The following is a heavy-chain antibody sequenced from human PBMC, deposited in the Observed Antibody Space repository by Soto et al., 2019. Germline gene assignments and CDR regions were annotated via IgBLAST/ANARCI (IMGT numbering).Heavy chain of an antibody. V-gene: IGHV3-33*01. J-gene: IGHJ6*02. CDR2: IWYDGSNK. CDR1: GFTFSSYG. Sequence: PGGSLRLSCAASGFTFSSYGMHWFRQAPGKGLEWVAVIWYDGSNKYYADSVKGRFTISRDNSKNTLYLQMNSLRAEDTAVYYCAREPYYDFWSGYSALYYYYGMDVWGQGTTVTDSS. CDR3: AREPYYDFWSGYSALYYYYGMDV. D-gene: IGHD3-3*01.